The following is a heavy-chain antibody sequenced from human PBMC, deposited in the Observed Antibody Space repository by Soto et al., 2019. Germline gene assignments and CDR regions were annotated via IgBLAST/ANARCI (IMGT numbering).Heavy chain of an antibody. V-gene: IGHV1-18*01. J-gene: IGHJ4*02. CDR3: ARDLGQPRFDY. Sequence: QVQLVQSGAEVKKPGASVKVSCKASGYTFTSYGIRWVRQAPGQGLEWMGWISAYNGNKKYAQKLQGRVSMTTDTSTSTAYRERRSLRSDDTAVYYWARDLGQPRFDYWGQGTRVTVSS. CDR1: GYTFTSYG. CDR2: ISAYNGNK. D-gene: IGHD3-10*01.